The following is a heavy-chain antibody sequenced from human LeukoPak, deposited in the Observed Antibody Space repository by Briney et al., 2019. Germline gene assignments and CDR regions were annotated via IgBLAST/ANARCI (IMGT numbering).Heavy chain of an antibody. V-gene: IGHV3-74*01. J-gene: IGHJ4*02. CDR3: VRDGHTYYFDY. CDR1: GFTFSTYW. Sequence: GGSLRLSCAASGFTFSTYWMHWARQAPGNGLVWVSRINRDGSSITYADSVKGRFTVSRDNAKNTLYLQMNSLRAEDTAVYYCVRDGHTYYFDYWGQGTLVTVSS. CDR2: INRDGSSI.